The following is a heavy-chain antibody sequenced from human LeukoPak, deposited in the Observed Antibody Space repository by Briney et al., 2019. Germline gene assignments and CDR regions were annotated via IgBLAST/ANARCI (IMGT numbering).Heavy chain of an antibody. CDR2: VSSDGRTT. Sequence: PGGSLRLSCAACGFILSGYWMHWLRQAPGRGLVWVSRVSSDGRTTNYADSVKGRFTISRDNAKNTQYLQMNSLRAEDTAVYYCAGGASGKAAFDIWGQGTMVTVSS. J-gene: IGHJ3*02. D-gene: IGHD3-10*01. CDR1: GFILSGYW. CDR3: AGGASGKAAFDI. V-gene: IGHV3-74*01.